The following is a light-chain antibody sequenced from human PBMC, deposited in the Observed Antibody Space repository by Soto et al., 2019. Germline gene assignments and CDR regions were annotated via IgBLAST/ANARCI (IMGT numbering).Light chain of an antibody. J-gene: IGKJ4*01. CDR1: QSVSSN. CDR3: QQYNNWPPLT. CDR2: GAS. V-gene: IGKV3-15*01. Sequence: EIVMTQSPATLSVSPGERATLSCRASQSVSSNLAWYQQKPGQAPRLLLFGASTRATGIPARFSGSGSGTAFILTISSLQSEDFAVYYCQQYNNWPPLTFGGGTKVEIK.